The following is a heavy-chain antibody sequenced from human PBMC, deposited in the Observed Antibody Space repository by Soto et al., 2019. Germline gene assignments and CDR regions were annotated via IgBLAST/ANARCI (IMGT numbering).Heavy chain of an antibody. J-gene: IGHJ6*02. Sequence: GGSLRLSCVTSGFTLRSYGMHWVRQAPGKGLEWVAVISYDGSDKYYADSVKGRFTISRDNSKNTLYLQMNSLRTEDTAAYYCAYGFCTNGACWRDRVGSHGMDVWGQGSTVTVSS. D-gene: IGHD2-8*01. CDR1: GFTLRSYG. CDR2: ISYDGSDK. V-gene: IGHV3-30*03. CDR3: AYGFCTNGACWRDRVGSHGMDV.